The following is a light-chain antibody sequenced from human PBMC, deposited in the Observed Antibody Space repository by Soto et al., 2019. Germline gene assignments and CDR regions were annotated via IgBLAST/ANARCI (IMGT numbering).Light chain of an antibody. V-gene: IGKV3-15*01. Sequence: DIVMTQSPATLSVSPGERATLSCRASQSVSSNLAWYQQRPGQAPRLLIYGASTRATGITARISGSGSGTEFTLTISSLQSEDFAVYYCQQYNDWPLSFGGGTKVDSK. CDR3: QQYNDWPLS. J-gene: IGKJ4*01. CDR1: QSVSSN. CDR2: GAS.